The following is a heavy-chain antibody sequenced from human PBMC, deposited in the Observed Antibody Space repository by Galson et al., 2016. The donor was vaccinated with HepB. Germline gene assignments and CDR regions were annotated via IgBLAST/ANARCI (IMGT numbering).Heavy chain of an antibody. CDR3: ARAAYCSSSSCSDAFDV. Sequence: SVKVSCKASGYTFSNYAVHWVRQAPGQTFEWMGRINADNGNTKYSQKFQDRVTLTRDTSATTPYMQLSSLRSEDTAVYYCARAAYCSSSSCSDAFDVWGQGTMVTVSS. CDR2: INADNGNT. V-gene: IGHV1-3*01. D-gene: IGHD2-2*01. CDR1: GYTFSNYA. J-gene: IGHJ3*01.